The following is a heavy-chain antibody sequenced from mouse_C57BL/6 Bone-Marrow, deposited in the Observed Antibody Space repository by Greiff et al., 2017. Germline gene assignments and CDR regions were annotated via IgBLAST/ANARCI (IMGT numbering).Heavy chain of an antibody. CDR3: ARGLLGSWFAY. V-gene: IGHV1-59*01. CDR1: GYTFTSYW. D-gene: IGHD2-3*01. Sequence: VQLQQPGAELVRPGTSVKLSCKASGYTFTSYWMHWVKQRPGQGLEWIGVIDPSDSYTNYNQKFKGKATLTVDTSSSTAYMQLSSLTSEDSAVYYGARGLLGSWFAYWGQGTLVTVSA. CDR2: IDPSDSYT. J-gene: IGHJ3*01.